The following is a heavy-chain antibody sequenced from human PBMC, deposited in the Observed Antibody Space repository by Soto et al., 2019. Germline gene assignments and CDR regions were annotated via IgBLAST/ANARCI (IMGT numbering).Heavy chain of an antibody. CDR1: GFTFSSYG. J-gene: IGHJ3*02. Sequence: QVQLVESGGGVVQPGRSLRLSCAASGFTFSSYGMHWVRQAPGKGLEWVAVIWYDGSNKYYADSVKGRFTISRDNSKNTLYLQMNSLRAEDTAVDYCARDPVTMIVVVTACCAFDIWGQGTMVTVSS. CDR2: IWYDGSNK. CDR3: ARDPVTMIVVVTACCAFDI. V-gene: IGHV3-33*01. D-gene: IGHD3-22*01.